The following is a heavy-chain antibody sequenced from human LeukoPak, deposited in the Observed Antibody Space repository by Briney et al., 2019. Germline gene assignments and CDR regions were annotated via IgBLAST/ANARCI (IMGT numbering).Heavy chain of an antibody. Sequence: PSETLSLTCSVSGDSITTYFWTWIRQPPGKGLEWIGYIYYTGSTNYNPSLKSRVTMSVDSSKNQISLKLTSVTAADTAVYYCFRGRSTLSPWGQGSLVTVSS. CDR1: GDSITTYF. CDR2: IYYTGST. CDR3: FRGRSTLSP. V-gene: IGHV4-59*01. D-gene: IGHD2-2*01. J-gene: IGHJ5*02.